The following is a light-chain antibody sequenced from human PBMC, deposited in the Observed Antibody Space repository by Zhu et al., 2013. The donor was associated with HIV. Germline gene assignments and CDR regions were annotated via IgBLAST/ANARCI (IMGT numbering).Light chain of an antibody. CDR3: CSYVTGEVSVV. CDR2: EVR. J-gene: IGLJ2*01. Sequence: QSALTQPASVSGSPGQSITISCTGTSSDVGGYNYVSWYQLRPGKAPKLMVYEVRNRPSGVSNRFSGSKSGNTASLTISGLRTEDEADYYCCSYVTGEVSVVFGGGTKLTVL. CDR1: SSDVGGYNY. V-gene: IGLV2-14*01.